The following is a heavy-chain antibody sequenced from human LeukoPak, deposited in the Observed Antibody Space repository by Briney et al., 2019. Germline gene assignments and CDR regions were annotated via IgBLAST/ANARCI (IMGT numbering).Heavy chain of an antibody. CDR3: AKPDSSGYYHDAFDI. CDR2: ISGSGGRT. J-gene: IGHJ3*02. CDR1: GFTFSSYG. D-gene: IGHD3-22*01. Sequence: GGSLRLSCAASGFTFSSYGMSWVRQAPGKGLEWVSAISGSGGRTYYADSVKGRFTISRDNSKNTLYLQMNSLRAEDTAVYYCAKPDSSGYYHDAFDIWGQGTMVTVSS. V-gene: IGHV3-23*01.